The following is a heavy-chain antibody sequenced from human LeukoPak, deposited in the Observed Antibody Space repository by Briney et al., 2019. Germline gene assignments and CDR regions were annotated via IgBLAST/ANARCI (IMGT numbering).Heavy chain of an antibody. CDR1: GFTFSSYS. Sequence: PGGSLRLSCAASGFTFSSYSMNWVRQAPGKGLEWVSSISSSSSSYIYYADSVKGRFTISRDNAKNSLYLQMNSPRAEDTAVYYCARDGAVADLTGGDYFDYWGQGTLVTVSS. CDR3: ARDGAVADLTGGDYFDY. CDR2: ISSSSSSYI. D-gene: IGHD6-19*01. J-gene: IGHJ4*02. V-gene: IGHV3-21*01.